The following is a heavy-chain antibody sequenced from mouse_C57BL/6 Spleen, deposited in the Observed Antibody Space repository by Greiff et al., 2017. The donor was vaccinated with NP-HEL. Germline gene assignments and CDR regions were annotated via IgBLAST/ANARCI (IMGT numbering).Heavy chain of an antibody. J-gene: IGHJ4*01. D-gene: IGHD1-1*01. CDR2: IYPGDGDT. CDR1: GYAFSSSW. CDR3: ARWDYGSSYVGYYAMDY. Sequence: VKLVESGPELVKPGASVKISCKASGYAFSSSWMNWVKQRPGKGLEWIGRIYPGDGDTNYNGKFKGKATLTADKSSSTAYMQLSSLTSEDSAVYFCARWDYGSSYVGYYAMDYWGQGTSVTVSS. V-gene: IGHV1-82*01.